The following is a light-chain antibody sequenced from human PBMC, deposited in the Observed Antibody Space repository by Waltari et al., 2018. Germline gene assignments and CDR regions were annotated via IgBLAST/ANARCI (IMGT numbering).Light chain of an antibody. CDR1: SSDVGYYNY. J-gene: IGLJ1*01. CDR2: DVT. V-gene: IGLV2-14*03. CDR3: SSYTTSGLYV. Sequence: QSALTQPASLSGSPGQSITISCTGTSSDVGYYNYVSWYQHYPGKAPKLIIYDVTNRPSGFSSRFSGSKSGNTASLTISGLQAEDETHYYCSSYTTSGLYVFGSGTQVTVL.